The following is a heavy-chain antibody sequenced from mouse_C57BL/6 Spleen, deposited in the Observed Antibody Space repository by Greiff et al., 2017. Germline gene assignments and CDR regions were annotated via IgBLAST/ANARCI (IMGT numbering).Heavy chain of an antibody. Sequence: EVHLVESGAGLVKPGGSLKLSCAASGFTFSSYAMSWVRQTPEKRLEWVAYISSDGDYIYYADTVQGRFTISRDNARSTLYLQMISLKSEDTAMYYCTRGGYCRSDGAMDYWGQGTSVTVSS. V-gene: IGHV5-9-1*02. CDR3: TRGGYCRSDGAMDY. J-gene: IGHJ4*01. D-gene: IGHD2-14*01. CDR1: GFTFSSYA. CDR2: ISSDGDYI.